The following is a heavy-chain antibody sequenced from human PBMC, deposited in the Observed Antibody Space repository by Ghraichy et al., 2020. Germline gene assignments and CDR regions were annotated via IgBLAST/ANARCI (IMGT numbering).Heavy chain of an antibody. Sequence: SCAASGFTFSSYAMSWVRQAPGKGLEWVSGISGGGGSTYYADSVKGRFTISRDNSKNTVYLQMNSLRAEDTAVYYCAKKDSGSYPLSYWGQGTLVTVSS. V-gene: IGHV3-23*01. CDR1: GFTFSSYA. CDR2: ISGGGGST. CDR3: AKKDSGSYPLSY. D-gene: IGHD1-26*01. J-gene: IGHJ4*02.